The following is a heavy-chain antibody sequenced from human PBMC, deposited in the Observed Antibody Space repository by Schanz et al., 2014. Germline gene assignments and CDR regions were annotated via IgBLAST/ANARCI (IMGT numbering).Heavy chain of an antibody. V-gene: IGHV1-69*02. J-gene: IGHJ2*01. D-gene: IGHD3-22*01. Sequence: QLQLVQSGAEVKKPGSSVKVSCKLSGGTFSSYTISWMRQAPGQGLEWMGKIIPVLNIATYAQRFQGRVTITADKSTFTAYMDVSSLRSEDTAVHYCARGRGFYDYWGRGTLVTVSS. CDR1: GGTFSSYT. CDR3: ARGRGFYDY. CDR2: IIPVLNIA.